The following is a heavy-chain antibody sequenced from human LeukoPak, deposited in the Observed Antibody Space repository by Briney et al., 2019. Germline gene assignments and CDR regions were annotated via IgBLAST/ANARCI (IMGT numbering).Heavy chain of an antibody. V-gene: IGHV3-23*01. Sequence: GGSLRLSCAASGFTFSSYAMSWVRQAPGKGLEWVSAISGSGGSTFYADSVKGRFTLSRDNSKNTLYLQMNSLRAEDTAVYYCAKDEDNLSLDYWGQGTLVTVSS. J-gene: IGHJ4*02. CDR1: GFTFSSYA. D-gene: IGHD2-15*01. CDR2: ISGSGGST. CDR3: AKDEDNLSLDY.